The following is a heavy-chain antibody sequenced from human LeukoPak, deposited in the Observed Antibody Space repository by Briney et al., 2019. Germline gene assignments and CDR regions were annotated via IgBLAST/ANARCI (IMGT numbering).Heavy chain of an antibody. Sequence: PGGPLRLSCAASGFTFSSYSMNWVRQAPGKGLEWVSYISSSSSTIYYADPVKGRFTISRDNAKNSLYLQMNSLRAEDTAVYYCARDGGRWLRNYYYYMDVWGKGTTVTVSS. CDR3: ARDGGRWLRNYYYYMDV. D-gene: IGHD5-12*01. CDR2: ISSSSSTI. J-gene: IGHJ6*03. CDR1: GFTFSSYS. V-gene: IGHV3-48*01.